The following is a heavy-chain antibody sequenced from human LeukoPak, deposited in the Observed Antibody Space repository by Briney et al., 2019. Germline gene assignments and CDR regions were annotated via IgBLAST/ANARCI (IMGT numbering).Heavy chain of an antibody. CDR1: GGTFSSYA. CDR2: IIPILGTA. V-gene: IGHV1-69*11. CDR3: ARGPTFSGPSYYYYYYYMDV. J-gene: IGHJ6*03. Sequence: GASVKVSCKASGGTFSSYAISWVRQAPGQGLEWMGRIIPILGTANYAQKFQGRVTITTDESTSTAYMELSSLRSEDTAVYYCARGPTFSGPSYYYYYYYMDVWGKGTTVTVSS. D-gene: IGHD1-1*01.